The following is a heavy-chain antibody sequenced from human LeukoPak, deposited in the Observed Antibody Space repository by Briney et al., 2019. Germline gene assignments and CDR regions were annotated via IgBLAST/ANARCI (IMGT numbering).Heavy chain of an antibody. CDR3: ASVGPDYYDSSGYDAFDI. D-gene: IGHD3-22*01. CDR2: IYPGDSDT. V-gene: IGHV5-51*01. J-gene: IGHJ3*02. Sequence: GESLKISCKGSGYSFTSYWIGRVRQMPGKGLEWMGIIYPGDSDTRYSPSFQGQVTISADKSISTAYLQWSSLKASDTAMYYCASVGPDYYDSSGYDAFDIWGQGTMVTVSS. CDR1: GYSFTSYW.